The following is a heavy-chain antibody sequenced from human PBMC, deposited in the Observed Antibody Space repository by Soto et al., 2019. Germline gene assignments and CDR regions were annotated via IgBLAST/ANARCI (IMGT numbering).Heavy chain of an antibody. V-gene: IGHV3-13*01. CDR2: IGTAGDT. CDR3: ARRYGDYGYYGMDV. J-gene: IGHJ6*02. D-gene: IGHD4-17*01. CDR1: GFTFSSYD. Sequence: GSLRLSCAASGFTFSSYDMHWVRQTTGKGLEWVSAIGTAGDTYYPGSVKGRFTISRENAKNSLYLQMNSLRAEDTAVYYCARRYGDYGYYGMDVWGQGTTVTVSS.